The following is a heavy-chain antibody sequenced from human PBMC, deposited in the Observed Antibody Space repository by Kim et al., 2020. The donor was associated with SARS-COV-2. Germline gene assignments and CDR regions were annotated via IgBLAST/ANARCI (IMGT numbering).Heavy chain of an antibody. Sequence: PKSRDTISVDTSKNQFSLKLSSVTAADTAVYYCARHAGYSGSYYGAVGYWGQGTLVTVSS. D-gene: IGHD1-26*01. J-gene: IGHJ4*02. V-gene: IGHV4-39*01. CDR3: ARHAGYSGSYYGAVGY.